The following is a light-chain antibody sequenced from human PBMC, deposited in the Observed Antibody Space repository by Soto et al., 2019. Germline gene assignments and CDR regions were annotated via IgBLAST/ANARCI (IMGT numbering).Light chain of an antibody. V-gene: IGLV1-40*01. J-gene: IGLJ1*01. CDR1: SSNIGAGYD. Sequence: QAVVTQPPSVSGAPGQRVTISCTGSSSNIGAGYDVHWYQQLPGTAPKLLIYDNTNRPSGVPDRFSGSKSGTSASLAITGLQAEDEADYYCQSYDNSLSGLYVFGTGTKVTVL. CDR3: QSYDNSLSGLYV. CDR2: DNT.